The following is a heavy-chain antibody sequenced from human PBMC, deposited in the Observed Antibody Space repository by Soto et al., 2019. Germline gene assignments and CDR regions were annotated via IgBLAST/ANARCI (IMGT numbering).Heavy chain of an antibody. V-gene: IGHV4-59*08. CDR3: ARVGGYCSGGSCYSKYMDV. Sequence: SETLSLTCTVSGGSISSYYWSWIRQPPGKGLEWIGYIYYSGSTNYNPSLKSRVTISVDTSKNQFSLKLSSVTAADTAVYYCARVGGYCSGGSCYSKYMDVWGKGTTVTVSS. CDR1: GGSISSYY. D-gene: IGHD2-15*01. CDR2: IYYSGST. J-gene: IGHJ6*03.